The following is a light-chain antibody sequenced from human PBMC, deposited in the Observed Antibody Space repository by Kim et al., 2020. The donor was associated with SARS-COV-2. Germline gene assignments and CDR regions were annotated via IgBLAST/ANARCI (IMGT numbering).Light chain of an antibody. V-gene: IGLV1-40*01. J-gene: IGLJ1*01. Sequence: QSVLTQPPSVSGAPGQRVTISCTGTSSNIGAGYDVHWYLQLPGTAPKLLIYGNSIRPSGVPDRFSGSKSGTSASLAITGLQTEDEADYYSQSYDSSLSGYVSATGTKVTVL. CDR1: SSNIGAGYD. CDR3: QSYDSSLSGYV. CDR2: GNS.